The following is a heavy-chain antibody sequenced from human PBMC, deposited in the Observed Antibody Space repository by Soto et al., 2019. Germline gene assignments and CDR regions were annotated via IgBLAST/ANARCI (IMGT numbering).Heavy chain of an antibody. Sequence: QVQLVESGGGVVQPGRSLRLSCAASGFTFSSYGMHWVRQAPGKGLEWVALISYHGSNKYYADSVKGRFTISRDNSKNTLYLQMSGLRTEGTAEYYYAKDLGHAGGGGFDIWGQGTRVTVSS. CDR3: AKDLGHAGGGGFDI. V-gene: IGHV3-30*18. CDR2: ISYHGSNK. J-gene: IGHJ3*02. D-gene: IGHD1-26*01. CDR1: GFTFSSYG.